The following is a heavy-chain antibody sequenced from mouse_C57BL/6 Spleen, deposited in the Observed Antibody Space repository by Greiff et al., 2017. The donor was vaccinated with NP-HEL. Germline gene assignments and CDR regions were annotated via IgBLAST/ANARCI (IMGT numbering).Heavy chain of an antibody. V-gene: IGHV14-4*01. CDR2: IDPENGDT. CDR3: TTDERDGYSFAY. CDR1: GFNIKDDY. J-gene: IGHJ3*01. Sequence: EVQLQQSGAELVRPGASVKLSCTASGFNIKDDYMHWVKQRPEQGLEWIGWIDPENGDTEYASKFKGKDTITADTSSNTAYLQLSSLTSEDTAVYYCTTDERDGYSFAYWGQGTLVTVSA. D-gene: IGHD2-3*01.